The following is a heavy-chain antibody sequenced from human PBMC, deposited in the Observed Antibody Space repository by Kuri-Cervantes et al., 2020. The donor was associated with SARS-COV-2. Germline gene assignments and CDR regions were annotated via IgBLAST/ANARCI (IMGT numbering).Heavy chain of an antibody. CDR1: GFTFSSYG. CDR3: AKADWANYYYYYGMDV. Sequence: GGSLRLSCAASGFTFSSYGMHWVRQAPGKGLEWVSAISGSGGSTYYADSVKGRFTISRDNSKNTLYLQMNSLRAEDTAVYYCAKADWANYYYYYGMDVWGQGTTVTVSS. V-gene: IGHV3-23*01. CDR2: ISGSGGST. J-gene: IGHJ6*02. D-gene: IGHD3-9*01.